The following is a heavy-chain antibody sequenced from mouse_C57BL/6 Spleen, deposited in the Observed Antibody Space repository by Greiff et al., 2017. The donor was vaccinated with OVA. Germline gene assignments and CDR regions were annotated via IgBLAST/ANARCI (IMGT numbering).Heavy chain of an antibody. D-gene: IGHD3-2*02. CDR1: GYTFTSYW. CDR3: ARRQLRLLFDY. CDR2: IHPNSGST. V-gene: IGHV1-64*01. J-gene: IGHJ2*01. Sequence: QVQLQQPGAELVKPGASVKLSCKASGYTFTSYWMHWVKQRPGQGLEWIGMIHPNSGSTNYNEKFKSKATLTVDKSSSTAYMQLSSLTSEDSAVYYCARRQLRLLFDYWGQGTTLTVSS.